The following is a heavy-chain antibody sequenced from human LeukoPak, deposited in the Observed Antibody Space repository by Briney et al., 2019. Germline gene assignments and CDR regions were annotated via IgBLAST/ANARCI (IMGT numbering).Heavy chain of an antibody. Sequence: GASVKVSCKASGGTFSSYAISWVRQAPGQGLEWMGGIIPIFGTANYAQKFQGRVTITADESTSTAYMELSSLRSEDTAVYYCARVRVEEPAATETSYHYYGMDVWGQGTTVTVSS. V-gene: IGHV1-69*13. CDR1: GGTFSSYA. CDR2: IIPIFGTA. J-gene: IGHJ6*02. CDR3: ARVRVEEPAATETSYHYYGMDV. D-gene: IGHD2-2*01.